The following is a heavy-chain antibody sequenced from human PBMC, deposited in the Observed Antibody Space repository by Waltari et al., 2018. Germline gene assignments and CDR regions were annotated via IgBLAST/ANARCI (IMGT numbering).Heavy chain of an antibody. CDR3: ARWSRNSSWGVVRDY. V-gene: IGHV4-39*07. Sequence: QLQLQESGPGLVKPSETLSLTCTVSGGSISSSSYYWGWIRQPPGKGLEWIGSIYYSGSTYYNPSLKSRVTISVDTSKNQFSLKLSSVTAADTAVYYCARWSRNSSWGVVRDYWGQGTLVTVSS. J-gene: IGHJ4*02. CDR2: IYYSGST. CDR1: GGSISSSSYY. D-gene: IGHD6-13*01.